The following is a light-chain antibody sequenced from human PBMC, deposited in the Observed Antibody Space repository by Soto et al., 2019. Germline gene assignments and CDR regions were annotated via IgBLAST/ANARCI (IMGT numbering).Light chain of an antibody. CDR3: QQYGTSPIT. V-gene: IGKV3-20*01. CDR2: GAS. Sequence: ENVLTQSPGTLSLSPGERATLSCRASQTVSSYLTWYQHRPGQAPRLLIYGASKSATGIPDRFSGSGSGTDFTLTISRLEPEDFALYYCQQYGTSPITVGQGTRLEIK. CDR1: QTVSSY. J-gene: IGKJ5*01.